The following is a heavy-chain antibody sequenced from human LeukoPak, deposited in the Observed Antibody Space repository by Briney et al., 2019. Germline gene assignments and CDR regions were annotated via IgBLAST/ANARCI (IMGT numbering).Heavy chain of an antibody. CDR2: ISSSSTYI. CDR1: GFSFSNCS. CDR3: AGFRATAGLY. Sequence: GGSLRLSCAASGFSFSNCSMNWVRQAPGKGLEWVSSISSSSTYIYYADSLEGRFTISRDNVRNSLYLQMNSLRAEDTAVYYCAGFRATAGLYWGQGTLVTVSS. J-gene: IGHJ4*02. V-gene: IGHV3-21*01. D-gene: IGHD6-13*01.